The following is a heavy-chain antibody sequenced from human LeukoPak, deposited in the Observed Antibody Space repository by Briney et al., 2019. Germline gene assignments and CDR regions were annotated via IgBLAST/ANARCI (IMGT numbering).Heavy chain of an antibody. CDR1: GDSISSYF. J-gene: IGHJ5*02. Sequence: SKTLSLTCTVSGDSISSYFWSWIRQPPGKGLEWIGYFHDSGSANYNPSLKSRITMSVDTSKNQFSLKLRSVTAADTAVYYCARDSHSVDTATPRGFDPWGQGTLVTVSS. CDR3: ARDSHSVDTATPRGFDP. D-gene: IGHD2-15*01. CDR2: FHDSGSA. V-gene: IGHV4-59*01.